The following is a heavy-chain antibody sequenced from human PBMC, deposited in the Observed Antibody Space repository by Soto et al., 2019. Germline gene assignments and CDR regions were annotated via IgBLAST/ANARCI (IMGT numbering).Heavy chain of an antibody. Sequence: AAVKVSCKASGSTFSSYAISWVRQAPGQGLEWMGGIIPIFGTANYAQKFQGRVTITADKSTSTAYMELSSLRSEDTAVYYCARVNTYYYDISGYYYGYYYYGMDVWGQGTTVTVSS. D-gene: IGHD3-22*01. V-gene: IGHV1-69*06. CDR3: ARVNTYYYDISGYYYGYYYYGMDV. J-gene: IGHJ6*02. CDR2: IIPIFGTA. CDR1: GSTFSSYA.